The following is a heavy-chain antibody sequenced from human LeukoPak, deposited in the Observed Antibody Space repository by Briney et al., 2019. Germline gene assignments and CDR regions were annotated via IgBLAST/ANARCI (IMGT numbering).Heavy chain of an antibody. CDR3: ARDVYIRMATTFYWYLDL. Sequence: SETLSLTCTVSGGSISSSSYYWGWIRQPPGKGLEWIGSIYYSGSTYYNPSLKSRVTISVDRSKNQFSLKLSSVTAADTAVYYCARDVYIRMATTFYWYLDLWGRGTLVTVSS. D-gene: IGHD5-24*01. J-gene: IGHJ2*01. CDR1: GGSISSSSYY. V-gene: IGHV4-39*07. CDR2: IYYSGST.